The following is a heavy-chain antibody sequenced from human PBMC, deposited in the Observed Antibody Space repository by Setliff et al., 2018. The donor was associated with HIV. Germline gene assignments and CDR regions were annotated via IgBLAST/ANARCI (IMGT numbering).Heavy chain of an antibody. CDR2: FYTNGDT. D-gene: IGHD1-26*01. CDR3: ANDRYTGSYYPDF. J-gene: IGHJ4*01. Sequence: SETLSLTCSVSGGSISDSHWSWIRQPAGKGLEWLGRFYTNGDTYYNPSLRSRVTVSVDTSKNRFTLKMTYMTAADTAIYYCANDRYTGSYYPDFWGRGIPVTVSS. CDR1: GGSISDSH. V-gene: IGHV4-4*07.